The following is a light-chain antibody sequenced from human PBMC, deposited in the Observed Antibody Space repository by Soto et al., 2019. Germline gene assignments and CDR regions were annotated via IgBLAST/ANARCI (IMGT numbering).Light chain of an antibody. CDR1: QNIDVY. V-gene: IGKV3-11*01. CDR2: DAS. CDR3: QQRGNWPLT. Sequence: EIVLTQSPATLSLSPGERATLSCRASQNIDVYLDWFQQKAGQSPRLLIFDASNRATGIPTRFSGSGSGTDFTLTISSLEPEDFAVYYCQQRGNWPLTFGPGTKVDI. J-gene: IGKJ3*01.